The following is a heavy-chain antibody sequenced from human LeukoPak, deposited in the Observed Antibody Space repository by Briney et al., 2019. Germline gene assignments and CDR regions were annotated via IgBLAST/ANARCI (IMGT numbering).Heavy chain of an antibody. J-gene: IGHJ5*02. CDR1: GFTFSSYS. D-gene: IGHD4-17*01. V-gene: IGHV3-21*01. Sequence: PGGSLRLSCAASGFTFSSYSMNWVRQAPGKGLELVSSISSSSSYISYADSVKGRFTISRDNAKNPLYLQMNSLRAEDTAVYYCASRYGDYIGVWFDPWGQGTLVTVSS. CDR3: ASRYGDYIGVWFDP. CDR2: ISSSSSYI.